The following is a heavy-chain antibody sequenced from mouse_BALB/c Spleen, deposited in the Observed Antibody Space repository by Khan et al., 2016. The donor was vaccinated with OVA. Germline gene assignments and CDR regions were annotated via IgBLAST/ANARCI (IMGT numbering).Heavy chain of an antibody. CDR2: IYPSDSYT. J-gene: IGHJ3*01. D-gene: IGHD1-1*02. V-gene: IGHV1-69*02. Sequence: QVRLQQSGTELVRPGASVKLSCKASGYTFTNYWINWVKQRPGQGLEWIGNIYPSDSYTNYNQKFKDLATLTVDTSSSTAYLQLSSPASEDSAVYYGTREGVGGSAFAYWGQGNLVTVSA. CDR1: GYTFTNYW. CDR3: TREGVGGSAFAY.